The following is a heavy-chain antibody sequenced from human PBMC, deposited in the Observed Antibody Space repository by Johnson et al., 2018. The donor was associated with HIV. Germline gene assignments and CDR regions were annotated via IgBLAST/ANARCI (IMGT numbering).Heavy chain of an antibody. Sequence: QVQLVESGGRLVKPGGSLRLSCAASGFTFSDYYMSWIRQAPGKGLEWVSGINWNGGSTGYADSVKGRFTISRDNARNSLYLHMNSLRAEDTAVYYCARDLHPGQNPFVAILAFDIWGHGTMVTVSA. CDR2: INWNGGST. J-gene: IGHJ3*02. CDR3: ARDLHPGQNPFVAILAFDI. D-gene: IGHD2-21*01. V-gene: IGHV3-11*04. CDR1: GFTFSDYY.